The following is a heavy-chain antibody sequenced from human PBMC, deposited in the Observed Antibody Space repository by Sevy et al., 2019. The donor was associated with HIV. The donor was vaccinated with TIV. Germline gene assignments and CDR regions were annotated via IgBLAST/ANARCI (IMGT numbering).Heavy chain of an antibody. Sequence: GGSLRLSCAASGFIVTSHYMAWVRQAPGKGLEWVSSIYTGGGTYYADSVKGRFTISRENSKNTLYLQMNSLSAEDTAFYYCARVPRYDEPYYFDYWGQGALVTVSS. D-gene: IGHD3-3*01. V-gene: IGHV3-53*01. J-gene: IGHJ4*02. CDR3: ARVPRYDEPYYFDY. CDR1: GFIVTSHY. CDR2: IYTGGGT.